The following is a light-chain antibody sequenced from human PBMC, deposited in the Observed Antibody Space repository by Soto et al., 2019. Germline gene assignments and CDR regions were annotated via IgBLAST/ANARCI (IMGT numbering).Light chain of an antibody. CDR3: QSYDSSLTAYV. CDR1: SSNIGADYD. Sequence: QSVLTQPPSVSGAPGQRVTISCTGSSSNIGADYDVHWFQHLPGTPPKLLIYHNTNRPSGVPDRFSGSKSGTSASLAITGLQAEDEADYYCQSYDSSLTAYVFGTGTKLTVL. CDR2: HNT. J-gene: IGLJ1*01. V-gene: IGLV1-40*01.